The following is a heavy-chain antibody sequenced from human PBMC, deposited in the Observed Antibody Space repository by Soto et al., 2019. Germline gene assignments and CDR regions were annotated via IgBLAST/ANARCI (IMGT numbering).Heavy chain of an antibody. CDR3: ARGWDASSGWYPVQAEYFQH. D-gene: IGHD6-19*01. V-gene: IGHV1-3*01. CDR2: INAGNGNT. Sequence: ASVKVSCKASGYTFTSYAMHWVRQAPGQRLEWMGWINAGNGNTKYSQKFQGRVTITRDTSASTAYMELSSLRSEDTAVYHCARGWDASSGWYPVQAEYFQHWGQGTLVTVSS. CDR1: GYTFTSYA. J-gene: IGHJ1*01.